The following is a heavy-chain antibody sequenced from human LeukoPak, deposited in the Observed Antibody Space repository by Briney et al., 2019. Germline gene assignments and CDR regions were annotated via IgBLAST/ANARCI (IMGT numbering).Heavy chain of an antibody. Sequence: GGALQISCKGSGYSFTSYWIGWVRRMPGKGVEWMGIIYPGDSDTRYSPSFQGQVTISADKSISTAYLQWSSLKASDTAMYYCARRSMVRGFDYWGQGTLVTVSS. V-gene: IGHV5-51*01. D-gene: IGHD3-10*01. CDR2: IYPGDSDT. CDR3: ARRSMVRGFDY. CDR1: GYSFTSYW. J-gene: IGHJ4*02.